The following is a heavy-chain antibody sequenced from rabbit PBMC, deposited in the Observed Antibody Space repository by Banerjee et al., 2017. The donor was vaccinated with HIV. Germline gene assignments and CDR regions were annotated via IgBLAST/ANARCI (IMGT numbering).Heavy chain of an antibody. CDR2: IYPNYGRT. D-gene: IGHD6-1*01. J-gene: IGHJ4*01. CDR1: GLDFSSSYY. CDR3: VRSTGYAGYGFATGFSL. Sequence: QSLEESGGDLVQPGASLTLTCTASGLDFSSSYYMCWVRQAPGKGLEWIAYIYPNYGRTDYASWVNGRFTISLDNVQNTVFLQMTSLTAADTATYFCVRSTGYAGYGFATGFSLWGQGTLVTIS. V-gene: IGHV1S40*01.